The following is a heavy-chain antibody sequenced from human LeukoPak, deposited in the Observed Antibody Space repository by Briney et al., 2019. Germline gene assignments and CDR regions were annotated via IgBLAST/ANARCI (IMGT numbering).Heavy chain of an antibody. CDR1: GFIFTNNW. V-gene: IGHV3-7*04. J-gene: IGHJ3*02. CDR3: ARGRAIDI. CDR2: IKEDGSEK. Sequence: TGGSLRLSCAAASGFIFTNNWMTWVRQAPGEGLEWVANIKEDGSEKYYVDSVKGRFTISRDSAKDSVYLQMNSLRVEDTAVYYCARGRAIDIWGRGTMVTVSS.